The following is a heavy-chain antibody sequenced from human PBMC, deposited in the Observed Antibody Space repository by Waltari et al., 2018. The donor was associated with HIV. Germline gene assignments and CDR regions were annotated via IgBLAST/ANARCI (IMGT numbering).Heavy chain of an antibody. J-gene: IGHJ5*02. CDR1: GGSISSGSYY. Sequence: QVQLQESGPGLVKPSQTLSLTCTVSGGSISSGSYYWSWIRQPAGKGLEWIGRINTSGSTNYNPSLKSRVTISVDTSKNQFSLKLSSVTAADTAVYYCARDLGYYYDSSGYYDNWFDPWGQGTLVTVSS. CDR2: INTSGST. CDR3: ARDLGYYYDSSGYYDNWFDP. V-gene: IGHV4-61*02. D-gene: IGHD3-22*01.